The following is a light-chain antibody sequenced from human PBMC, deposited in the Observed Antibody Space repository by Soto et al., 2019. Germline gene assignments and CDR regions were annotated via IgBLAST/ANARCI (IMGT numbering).Light chain of an antibody. J-gene: IGKJ1*01. CDR2: AAS. V-gene: IGKV1-39*01. Sequence: DIQMTHTPSSLSASVRARVTITCRASQSIDNYLSWYQQIPGKAPKLLIYAASNLQRGVPSRFSGSGSGTEFTLTISNLQPDDFAVYYCQQCFSLPPTFGHGTKADI. CDR3: QQCFSLPPT. CDR1: QSIDNY.